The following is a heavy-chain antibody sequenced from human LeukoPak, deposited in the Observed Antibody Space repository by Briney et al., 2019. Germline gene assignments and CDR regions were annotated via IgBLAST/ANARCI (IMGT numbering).Heavy chain of an antibody. Sequence: GGSLRLSCAASESSFRNFWMHWVRQVPGKGLVWVSRINSDGSNTAYADSVKGRFTISRDNAKNTLHLQMNDLRAEDTAVYYCARLWGYRSSTSCYKWGQGTLVTVSS. D-gene: IGHD2-2*02. V-gene: IGHV3-74*01. CDR3: ARLWGYRSSTSCYK. CDR1: ESSFRNFW. J-gene: IGHJ4*02. CDR2: INSDGSNT.